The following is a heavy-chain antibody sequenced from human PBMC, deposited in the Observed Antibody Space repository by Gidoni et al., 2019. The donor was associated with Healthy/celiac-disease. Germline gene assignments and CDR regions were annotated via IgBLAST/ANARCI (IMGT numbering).Heavy chain of an antibody. J-gene: IGHJ5*02. CDR2: INHSGST. D-gene: IGHD2-2*01. CDR3: ARAGKRGVVVPAALNWFDP. CDR1: GGSSSGSY. Sequence: QVQLQQWGAGLLKPSETLSLTCSVYGGSSSGSYWSGIRQPPGKGLEWMGEINHSGSTNYNPSLKSRVTISVDTSKNQFSLKLSSVTAADTAVYYCARAGKRGVVVPAALNWFDPWGQGTLVTVSS. V-gene: IGHV4-34*01.